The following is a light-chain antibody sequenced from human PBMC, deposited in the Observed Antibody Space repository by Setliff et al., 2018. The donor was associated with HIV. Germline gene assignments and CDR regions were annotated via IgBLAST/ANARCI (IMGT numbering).Light chain of an antibody. CDR2: DVS. J-gene: IGLJ1*01. CDR3: CSYAGSYTHYV. Sequence: SVLTQPRSVSGSPGQSVTISCTGTSSDVGGYKYVSWYQHHPGKAPKLMIYDVSKRPSGVPDRFSGSKSGNTASLTISGLQAEDEADYYCCSYAGSYTHYVFGTGTKVTVL. V-gene: IGLV2-11*01. CDR1: SSDVGGYKY.